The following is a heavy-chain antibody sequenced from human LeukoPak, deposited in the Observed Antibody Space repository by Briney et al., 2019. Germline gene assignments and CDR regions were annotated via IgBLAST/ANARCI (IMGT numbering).Heavy chain of an antibody. CDR1: GFTISTFW. D-gene: IGHD5-24*01. V-gene: IGHV3-74*01. CDR2: INSDGTT. Sequence: GGSLRLSCAASGFTISTFWMHWVRQAPGKGLVWVSRINSDGTTTYADSVKGRFTISSDNAKNTLYLQMNSLRVEDTAVYHCVRAMAPKFYGMDVWGQGTTVTVSS. J-gene: IGHJ6*02. CDR3: VRAMAPKFYGMDV.